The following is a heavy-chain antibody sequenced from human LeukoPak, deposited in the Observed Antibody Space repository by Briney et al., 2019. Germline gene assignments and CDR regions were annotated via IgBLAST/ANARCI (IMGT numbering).Heavy chain of an antibody. CDR3: AKGWTEYSYGTFDY. CDR2: IWYDGSNK. V-gene: IGHV3-33*06. D-gene: IGHD5-18*01. J-gene: IGHJ4*02. CDR1: GFTFSSYG. Sequence: QPGRSLRPSCAASGFTFSSYGMHWVRQAPGKGLEWVAVIWYDGSNKYYADSVKGRFTISRDNSKNTLYLQMNSLRAEDTAVYYCAKGWTEYSYGTFDYWGQGTLVTVSS.